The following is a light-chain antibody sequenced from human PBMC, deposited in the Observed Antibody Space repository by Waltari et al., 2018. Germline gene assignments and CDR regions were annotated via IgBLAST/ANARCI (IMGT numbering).Light chain of an antibody. J-gene: IGKJ2*01. CDR3: QQYSHWPPYT. V-gene: IGKV3-15*01. CDR1: QSVSSN. Sequence: EVVMTHTPQTLSVSPGGRAALSCRASQSVSSNLAWYQQKPGQAPRLLIYGASTRATGIPARFSGSGSGTEFTLTISSLQSEDFAVYYCQQYSHWPPYTFGHGTKLEIK. CDR2: GAS.